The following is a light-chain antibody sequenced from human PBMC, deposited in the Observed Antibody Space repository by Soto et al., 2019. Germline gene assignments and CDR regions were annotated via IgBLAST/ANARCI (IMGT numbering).Light chain of an antibody. V-gene: IGLV2-14*01. CDR3: SSYSISTAYL. Sequence: QSALTQPASVSGSPGQSITIXCTGTSSDVGGYDYVSWYQLHPGKAPKLMVFEVNNRPSGVSYRFSGSKSGNTASLTISGLQAEDEADYFCSSYSISTAYLFGTGTKLTVL. CDR1: SSDVGGYDY. J-gene: IGLJ1*01. CDR2: EVN.